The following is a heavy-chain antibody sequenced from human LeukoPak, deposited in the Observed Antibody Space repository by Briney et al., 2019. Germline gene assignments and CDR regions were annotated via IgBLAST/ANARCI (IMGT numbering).Heavy chain of an antibody. J-gene: IGHJ4*02. Sequence: SETLSLTCTVSGGSISSYYWSWIRQPPGKGLEWIGYIYYSGSTNYNPSLKSRVTISVDASKNQFSLKLSSVAAADTAVYYCAKNEGRYDGVGRYITTADYWGQGTLVTVSS. V-gene: IGHV4-59*01. CDR2: IYYSGST. CDR1: GGSISSYY. D-gene: IGHD2-8*01. CDR3: AKNEGRYDGVGRYITTADY.